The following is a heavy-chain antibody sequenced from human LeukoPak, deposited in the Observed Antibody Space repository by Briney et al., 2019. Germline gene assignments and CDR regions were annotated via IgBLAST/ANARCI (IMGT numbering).Heavy chain of an antibody. V-gene: IGHV1-18*01. CDR1: GYTFTSYG. CDR3: ARDGEYYYYYGMDV. Sequence: GASVKVSRKASGYTFTSYGISWVRQAPGQGLEWMGWISAYNGNTNYAQKLQGRVTMTTDTSTSTAYMELRSLRSDDTAVYYCARDGEYYYYYGMDVWGQGTTVTVSS. CDR2: ISAYNGNT. J-gene: IGHJ6*02. D-gene: IGHD3-3*01.